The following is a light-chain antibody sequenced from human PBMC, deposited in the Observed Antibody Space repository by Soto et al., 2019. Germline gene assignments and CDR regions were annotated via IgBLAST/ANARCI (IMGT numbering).Light chain of an antibody. J-gene: IGKJ1*01. V-gene: IGKV3-15*01. CDR3: QQLDNWPPGWP. CDR1: QSISTN. Sequence: EIVMTQSPAILSVSPGERATLSCRAIQSISTNLAWYQQKPGQAPRLLFYGASTRATGVPARFSGSGSGTEFTLTISSLQSEDFAVYYCQQLDNWPPGWPFGQGTKVDI. CDR2: GAS.